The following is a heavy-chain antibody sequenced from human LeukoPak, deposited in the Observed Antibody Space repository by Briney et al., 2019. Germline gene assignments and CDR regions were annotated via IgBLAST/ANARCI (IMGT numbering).Heavy chain of an antibody. CDR2: IKQDGSEK. D-gene: IGHD2-2*01. Sequence: GGSLRLSCAASGFTFSSYWMSWVRQAPGKGLEWVANIKQDGSEKYYVDPGKGRFTISRDNAKNSLYLQMNSLRAEDTAVYYCARVAVRGYCSSTSCKVYWGQGTLVTVSS. V-gene: IGHV3-7*01. CDR3: ARVAVRGYCSSTSCKVY. CDR1: GFTFSSYW. J-gene: IGHJ4*02.